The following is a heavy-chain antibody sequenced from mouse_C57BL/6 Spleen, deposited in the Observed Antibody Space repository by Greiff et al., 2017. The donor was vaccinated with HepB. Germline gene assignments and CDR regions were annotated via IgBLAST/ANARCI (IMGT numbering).Heavy chain of an antibody. CDR2: INPNYGTI. V-gene: IGHV1-39*01. CDR3: ARLGGSSYYFDV. CDR1: GYSFTDYN. J-gene: IGHJ2*01. Sequence: VQLQQSGPELVKPGASVKISCKASGYSFTDYNMNWVKQSNGKSLEWIGVINPNYGTISYNQKFKGKATLTVDKSSSTAYMQLNSLTSEDSAVYYCARLGGSSYYFDVWGQGTTLTVSS. D-gene: IGHD1-1*01.